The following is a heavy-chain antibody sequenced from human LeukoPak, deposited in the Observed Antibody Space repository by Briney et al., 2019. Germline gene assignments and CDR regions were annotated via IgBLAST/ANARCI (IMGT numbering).Heavy chain of an antibody. V-gene: IGHV3-43*02. CDR3: ARESGKFDY. CDR1: GLPIADFV. Sequence: PGGSLTLSCVAYGLPIADFVLHWVRQAPGKGLEWVSLISGGGVSTFYADSVKGRFSISRHNSKNSLSLEMNSLSTEDTAMYYCARESGKFDYWGQGTLVAVSS. CDR2: ISGGGVST. J-gene: IGHJ4*02.